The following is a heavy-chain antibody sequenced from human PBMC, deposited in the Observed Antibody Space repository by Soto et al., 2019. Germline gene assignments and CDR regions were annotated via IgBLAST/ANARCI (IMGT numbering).Heavy chain of an antibody. J-gene: IGHJ4*02. Sequence: PGGSLRLSCAASGFTFSSYGMHWVRQAPGKGLEWVAVISYDGSNKYYADSVKGRFTISRDNSKNTLYLQMNSLRAEDTAVYYCAKDADRFRVYAIRLFSCLDYWGQGTLVTVSS. D-gene: IGHD2-8*01. CDR2: ISYDGSNK. V-gene: IGHV3-30*18. CDR1: GFTFSSYG. CDR3: AKDADRFRVYAIRLFSCLDY.